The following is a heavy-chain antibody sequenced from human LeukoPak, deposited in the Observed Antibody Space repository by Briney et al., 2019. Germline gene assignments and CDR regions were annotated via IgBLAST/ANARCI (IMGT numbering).Heavy chain of an antibody. CDR3: AKDRGYTYGQPNSFDI. CDR2: ISGSGDIT. V-gene: IGHV3-23*01. Sequence: GGSLRLSCAASGFTFSTYAMTWVRQAPGKGLEWVSAISGSGDITYYADSVKGRFTISRDNSKNTLYLQMNSLRAEDTAVYYCAKDRGYTYGQPNSFDIWGQGTLVIVSS. J-gene: IGHJ5*02. CDR1: GFTFSTYA. D-gene: IGHD5-18*01.